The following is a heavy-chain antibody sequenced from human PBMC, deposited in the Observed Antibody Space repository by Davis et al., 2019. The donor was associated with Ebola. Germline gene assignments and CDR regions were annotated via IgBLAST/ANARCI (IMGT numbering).Heavy chain of an antibody. V-gene: IGHV4-59*08. J-gene: IGHJ6*02. Sequence: LRPSCTVSARSISSYYWSWIRPPPGKGLEWIGYIHYSGSTNYNPTLKSRVTISVDTSKDQFALKLSYVTAADTAVYYWARAAARPYYYYGMDVWGQGTTVTVSS. CDR1: ARSISSYY. CDR2: IHYSGST. CDR3: ARAAARPYYYYGMDV. D-gene: IGHD6-6*01.